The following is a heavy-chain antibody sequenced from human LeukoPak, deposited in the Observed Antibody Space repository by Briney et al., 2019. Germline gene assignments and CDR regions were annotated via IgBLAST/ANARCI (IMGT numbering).Heavy chain of an antibody. CDR1: GGSTSSYY. V-gene: IGHV4-59*01. CDR2: IYYSGST. D-gene: IGHD5-18*01. CDR3: ARIGGIQLWPAVDY. J-gene: IGHJ4*02. Sequence: SETLSLTCTVSGGSTSSYYWSWIRQPPGKGLEWIGYIYYSGSTNYNPSLKSRVTISVDTSKNQFSLKLSSVTAADTAVYYCARIGGIQLWPAVDYWGQGTLVTVSS.